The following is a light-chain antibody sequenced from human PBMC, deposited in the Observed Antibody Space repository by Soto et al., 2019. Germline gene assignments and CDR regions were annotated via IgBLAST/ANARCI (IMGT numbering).Light chain of an antibody. V-gene: IGLV1-44*01. J-gene: IGLJ1*01. Sequence: QSVLTQPPSASGTPGQRVTISCSGSSSNIGSNTGNWYQQLPGTAPKLLIYSNNQRPSGVPDRFSGSKSGSSASLAISGLQSEEEADYYCAAWDDSLNGLYVFGTGTQLTVL. CDR1: SSNIGSNT. CDR3: AAWDDSLNGLYV. CDR2: SNN.